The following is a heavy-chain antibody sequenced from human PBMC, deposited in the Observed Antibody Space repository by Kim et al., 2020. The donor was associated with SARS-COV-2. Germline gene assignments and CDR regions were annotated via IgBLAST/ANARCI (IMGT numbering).Heavy chain of an antibody. CDR3: AREIVRRDKSYFDY. CDR1: EFTFSDYW. Sequence: GGSLRLSCAASEFTFSDYWITWVRQAPGKGREGVAKIKPGSGEKNYVGSVRGRFTISRDNAKSSMYLQMHSLRAEDSAFYYCAREIVRRDKSYFDYWGQGTLVTVSS. CDR2: IKPGSGEK. J-gene: IGHJ4*02. V-gene: IGHV3-7*01. D-gene: IGHD3-22*01.